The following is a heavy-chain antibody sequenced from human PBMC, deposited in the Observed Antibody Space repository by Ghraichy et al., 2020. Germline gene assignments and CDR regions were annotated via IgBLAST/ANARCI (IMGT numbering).Heavy chain of an antibody. CDR2: IDYSGST. Sequence: SETLSLTCTVSGGSIKTYYWSWIGKPPGKGLEWIGYIDYSGSTNYNPSLESRVTISVDTSKNQFSLKLSSVTAADTAVYFCARGGSGPEWLVFRYWGQGTLVTVSS. V-gene: IGHV4-59*01. D-gene: IGHD6-19*01. J-gene: IGHJ4*02. CDR3: ARGGSGPEWLVFRY. CDR1: GGSIKTYY.